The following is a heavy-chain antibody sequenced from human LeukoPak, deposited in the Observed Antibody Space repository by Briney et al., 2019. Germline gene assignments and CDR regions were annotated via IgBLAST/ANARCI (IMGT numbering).Heavy chain of an antibody. D-gene: IGHD6-13*01. CDR1: GGSFSGYY. Sequence: SETLSLTCAVYGGSFSGYYWSWIRQPPGKGLEWIGEINHSGSTNYNPSLKSRVTISVDTSKNQFSLKLSSVTAADTAVYYCASEIAAAGTRIDYWGQGILVTASS. J-gene: IGHJ4*02. CDR3: ASEIAAAGTRIDY. V-gene: IGHV4-34*01. CDR2: INHSGST.